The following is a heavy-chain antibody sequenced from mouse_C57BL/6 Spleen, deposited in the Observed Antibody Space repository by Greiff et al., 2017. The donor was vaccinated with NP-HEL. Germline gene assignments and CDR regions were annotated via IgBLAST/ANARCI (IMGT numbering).Heavy chain of an antibody. CDR2: ISGGGGNT. Sequence: EVQVVESGGGLVKPGGSLKLSCAASGFTFSSYTMSWVRQTPEKRLEWVATISGGGGNTYYPDSVKGRFTISRDNAKNTLYLQMSSLRSEDTALYYCARHEELRFAYWGQGTLVTVSA. J-gene: IGHJ3*01. CDR3: ARHEELRFAY. V-gene: IGHV5-9*01. CDR1: GFTFSSYT.